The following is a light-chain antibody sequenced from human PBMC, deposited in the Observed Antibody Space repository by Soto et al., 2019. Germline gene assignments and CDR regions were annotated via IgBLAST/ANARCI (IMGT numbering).Light chain of an antibody. CDR3: SSYTSSSTLVV. V-gene: IGLV2-14*01. CDR1: SSDVGGYNY. Sequence: QSALTQPASVSGSPGQSITISCTGTSSDVGGYNYVSWYQQHPGKAPKLMIYEVTYRPSGVSNRFSGSKSSNTASLTISGLQAEDEADYYCSSYTSSSTLVVFGGGTKLTVL. CDR2: EVT. J-gene: IGLJ2*01.